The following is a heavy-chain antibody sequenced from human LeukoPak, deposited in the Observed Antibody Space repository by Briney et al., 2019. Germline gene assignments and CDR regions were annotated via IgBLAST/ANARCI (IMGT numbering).Heavy chain of an antibody. CDR3: ARDKWLRIFGY. CDR2: INTNTGNP. Sequence: ASVKVSCKASGYTFTSYGISWVRQAPGQGLEWMGWINTNTGNPTYAQGFTGRFVFSLDTSVSTAYLQISSLKAEDTAVYYCARDKWLRIFGYWGQGTLVTVSS. J-gene: IGHJ4*02. CDR1: GYTFTSYG. V-gene: IGHV7-4-1*02. D-gene: IGHD5-12*01.